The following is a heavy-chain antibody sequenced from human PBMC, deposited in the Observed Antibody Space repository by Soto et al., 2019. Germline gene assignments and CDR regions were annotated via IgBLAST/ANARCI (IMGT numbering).Heavy chain of an antibody. J-gene: IGHJ4*02. CDR1: GFTFSSYA. D-gene: IGHD3-22*01. V-gene: IGHV3-30-3*01. Sequence: PGGSLRLSCAASGFTFSSYAMHWVRQAPGKGLEWVAVISYDGSNKYYVDSVKGRFTISRDNSENTVYLQMNSLRAEDTAVYYCVRERALRRYDSSGYLYYFDYWGQGTLVTVSS. CDR2: ISYDGSNK. CDR3: VRERALRRYDSSGYLYYFDY.